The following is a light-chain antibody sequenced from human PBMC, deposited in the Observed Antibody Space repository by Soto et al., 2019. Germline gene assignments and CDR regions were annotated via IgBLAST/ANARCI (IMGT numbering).Light chain of an antibody. Sequence: DIAMTQSPLSLPVTPGEPASISCRSSQSLLHTYGVNYLAWYLQRPGQSPQLLIFLGSNRASGVPDRFSGSGSGTDFTLKISSVEAEDVGVYYCMQALETPITFGQGTRLEI. CDR1: QSLLHTYGVNY. V-gene: IGKV2-28*01. J-gene: IGKJ5*01. CDR3: MQALETPIT. CDR2: LGS.